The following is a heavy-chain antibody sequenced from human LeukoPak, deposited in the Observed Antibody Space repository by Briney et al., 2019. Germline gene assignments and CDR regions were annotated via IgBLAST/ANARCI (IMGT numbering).Heavy chain of an antibody. CDR3: AREFCCGSYDY. V-gene: IGHV4-59*01. CDR1: GGSISSYY. J-gene: IGHJ4*02. Sequence: PSETLSLTCTVSGGSISSYYWSWIRQPPGKRLEWIGYIYYSGSTNYNPSPKSRVTMSLGTAKNQFSLKLSSVTAADTAVYYCAREFCCGSYDYWGQGTLVSVSS. CDR2: IYYSGST. D-gene: IGHD5-18*01.